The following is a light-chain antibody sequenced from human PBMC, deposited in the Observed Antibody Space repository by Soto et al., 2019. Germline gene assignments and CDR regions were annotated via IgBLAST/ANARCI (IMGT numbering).Light chain of an antibody. J-gene: IGKJ2*01. V-gene: IGKV3-20*01. CDR3: QQYASSPYT. CDR2: AAS. Sequence: EIVLTQSPDTVSLSPGERATLSCRASQSVSSRHLVWFLQKPGQAPRVLIYAASSRATGIPDRFSGSGSGTDFTLTISRLEPQDFAVYYCQQYASSPYTFGQGTNLEIK. CDR1: QSVSSRH.